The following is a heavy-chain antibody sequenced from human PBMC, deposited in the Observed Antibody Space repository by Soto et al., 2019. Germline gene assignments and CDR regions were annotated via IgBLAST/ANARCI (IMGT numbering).Heavy chain of an antibody. D-gene: IGHD6-13*01. CDR3: ARASSSSWYLDY. J-gene: IGHJ4*02. CDR1: GGSISSYY. CDR2: IYYSGST. V-gene: IGHV4-59*01. Sequence: PSETLSLTCTVSGGSISSYYWSWIRQPPGKGLEWIGYIYYSGSTNYNPSLKSRVTISVDTSKNQFSLKLSSVTAVDTAVYYCARASSSSWYLDYWGQGTLVTVSS.